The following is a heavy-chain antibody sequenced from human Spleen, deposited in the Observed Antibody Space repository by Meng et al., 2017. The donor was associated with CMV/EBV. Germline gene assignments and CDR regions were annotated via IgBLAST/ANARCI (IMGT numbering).Heavy chain of an antibody. D-gene: IGHD1-26*01. CDR2: ISSSSSYI. CDR1: GFTFSNYW. V-gene: IGHV3-21*01. J-gene: IGHJ4*02. CDR3: AREDRPKWELLPTDY. Sequence: GESLKISCAASGFTFSNYWMSWVRQAPGKGLEWVSSISSSSSYIYYADSVKGRFTISRDNAKNSLYLQMNSLRAEDTAVYYCAREDRPKWELLPTDYWGQGTLVTVSS.